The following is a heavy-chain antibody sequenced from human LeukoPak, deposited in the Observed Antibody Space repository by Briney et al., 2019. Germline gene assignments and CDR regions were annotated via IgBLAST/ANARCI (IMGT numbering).Heavy chain of an antibody. CDR3: ARDHYDSSGYLFDY. V-gene: IGHV3-30*04. D-gene: IGHD3-22*01. CDR1: GFTFSSHA. CDR2: ISNDGSNK. Sequence: GRSLRLSCAASGFTFSSHAMHWVRQVPGKGLDWVALISNDGSNKYYADSVKGRFTISRDNSKSTVYLQMNSLRADDTAVYYCARDHYDSSGYLFDYWGQGTLVSVSS. J-gene: IGHJ4*02.